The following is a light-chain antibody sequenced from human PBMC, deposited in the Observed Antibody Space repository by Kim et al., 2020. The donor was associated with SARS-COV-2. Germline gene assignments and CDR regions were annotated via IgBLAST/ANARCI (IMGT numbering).Light chain of an antibody. CDR2: DVS. CDR1: SSDVGGYNY. J-gene: IGLJ3*02. Sequence: GHSITIPCTGTSSDVGGYNYVSWYQQHPGKAPQLMIYDVSNRPSGVSNRFSGSKSGNTASLTISGLQAEDEADYYCSSYTSSSSRVFGGGTQLTVL. V-gene: IGLV2-14*03. CDR3: SSYTSSSSRV.